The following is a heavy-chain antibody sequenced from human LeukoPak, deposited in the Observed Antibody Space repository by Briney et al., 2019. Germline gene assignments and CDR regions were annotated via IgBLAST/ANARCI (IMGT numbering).Heavy chain of an antibody. CDR2: IYPADSDT. Sequence: PGESLKISCKGSGYSFTSYWIGWVRQMPGKGLEWMGIIYPADSDTKYSPSFQGQVTISVDTSINTVYLQWSNLEASDTAMYYCARQYRMDVWGQGTMVIISS. CDR3: ARQYRMDV. D-gene: IGHD3-16*02. J-gene: IGHJ6*02. V-gene: IGHV5-51*01. CDR1: GYSFTSYW.